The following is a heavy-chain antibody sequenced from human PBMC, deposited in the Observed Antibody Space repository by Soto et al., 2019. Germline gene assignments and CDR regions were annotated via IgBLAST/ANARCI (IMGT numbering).Heavy chain of an antibody. D-gene: IGHD3-22*01. CDR2: INPSGGST. J-gene: IGHJ4*02. CDR3: ARDATSDYYDSSGYPGY. CDR1: GYTFTSYY. Sequence: AGVKVSCKASGYTFTSYYMHWVRQAPGQGLEWMGIINPSGGSTSYAQKFQGIVTMTRDTSTSTVYMELSSLRSEDTAVYYCARDATSDYYDSSGYPGYWGQGSLVSVSS. V-gene: IGHV1-46*01.